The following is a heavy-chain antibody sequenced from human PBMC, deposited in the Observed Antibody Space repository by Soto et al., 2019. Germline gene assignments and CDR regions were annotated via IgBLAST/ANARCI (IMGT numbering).Heavy chain of an antibody. Sequence: PSETLSLTCAVYGGSFSGYYWSWVRQPPGKGLEWIGEINHSGSTNYNPSLKSRVTISVDTSKNQFSPKLSSVTAADTAVYYCARLSGYDSDYWGQGTLVTVSS. CDR1: GGSFSGYY. CDR3: ARLSGYDSDY. D-gene: IGHD5-12*01. CDR2: INHSGST. V-gene: IGHV4-34*01. J-gene: IGHJ4*02.